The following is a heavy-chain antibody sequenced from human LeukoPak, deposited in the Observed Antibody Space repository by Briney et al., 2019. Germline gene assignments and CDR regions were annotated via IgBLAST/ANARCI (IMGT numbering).Heavy chain of an antibody. CDR3: TTVTYYYGSSMDVFDI. Sequence: PGGSLRLSCAASGFTFSDHYMDWVRQAPGKGLEWVGRIRNKANRYTTEYAASVKGRFSISRDDSKSLLYLQMKSLRTEDTAIYYCTTVTYYYGSSMDVFDIWGQGTMVTVSS. V-gene: IGHV3-72*01. J-gene: IGHJ3*02. D-gene: IGHD3-22*01. CDR1: GFTFSDHY. CDR2: IRNKANRYTT.